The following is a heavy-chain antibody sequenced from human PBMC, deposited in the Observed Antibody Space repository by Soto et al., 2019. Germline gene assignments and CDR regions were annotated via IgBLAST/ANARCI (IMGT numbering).Heavy chain of an antibody. Sequence: PSGSLSLTCAVYDGSFSGYYWSWIRQPPGKGLEWVGEINHSGSTNYNPSLKSRVTISVDTSKNQFSLKLSSVTAADTAVYYCARGTRREGSGSWFGYYYGFDAWGQGTTVTVSS. CDR2: INHSGST. D-gene: IGHD6-13*01. V-gene: IGHV4-34*01. CDR3: ARGTRREGSGSWFGYYYGFDA. CDR1: DGSFSGYY. J-gene: IGHJ6*02.